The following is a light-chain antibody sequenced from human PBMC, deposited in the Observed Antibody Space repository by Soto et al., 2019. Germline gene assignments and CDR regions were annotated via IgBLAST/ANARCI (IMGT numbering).Light chain of an antibody. J-gene: IGKJ1*01. CDR3: QQYGNSRGT. Sequence: EIVLTQSPGTLSLSPGERATLSCRASQSVSSSYLAWYQQKPGRAPRLLIYGASSRATGIPDRFSGSGSGTDFTLTISGLEPEDFAVYYCQQYGNSRGTFGQGTKVDI. CDR1: QSVSSSY. V-gene: IGKV3-20*01. CDR2: GAS.